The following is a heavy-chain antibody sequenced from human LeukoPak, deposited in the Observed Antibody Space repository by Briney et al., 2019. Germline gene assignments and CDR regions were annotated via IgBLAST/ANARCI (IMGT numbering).Heavy chain of an antibody. Sequence: SETLSLTCTVSDDSITIYYWSWIRQPPGKGLEWIGYIDHTGSTNYNPSLNSRVTISRDTSKNHFSLKLSSATAADTAVYYCARGVVAAPDYWGQGTLVTVSS. D-gene: IGHD2-15*01. CDR2: IDHTGST. CDR3: ARGVVAAPDY. J-gene: IGHJ4*02. V-gene: IGHV4-59*01. CDR1: DDSITIYY.